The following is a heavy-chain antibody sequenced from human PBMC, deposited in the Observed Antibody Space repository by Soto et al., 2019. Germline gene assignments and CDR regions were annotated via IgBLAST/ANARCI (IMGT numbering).Heavy chain of an antibody. D-gene: IGHD4-17*01. CDR2: IYNNGGS. Sequence: QVLLQESGPGLVKPSQTLSLTCTVSGASVTSGDYYWSCIRQPPGKGLEWIGYIYNNGGSYYNPSLKGRLTISIDTSKNHFSLKLKSVTAADTAIYYSVGTGTTDDYWGRGTLVTVSS. CDR1: GASVTSGDYY. J-gene: IGHJ4*02. V-gene: IGHV4-30-4*01. CDR3: VGTGTTDDY.